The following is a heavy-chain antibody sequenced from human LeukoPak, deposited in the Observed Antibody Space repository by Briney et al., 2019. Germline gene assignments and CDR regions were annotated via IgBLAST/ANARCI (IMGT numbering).Heavy chain of an antibody. Sequence: GGSLRLSCVASGFDFSASSFNYIRQAPGKGLEWVSYIRASSSLISYADSVRGRFTISRDDAKKSVFLQMHSLRADDTAIYYCARDVGGYWGQGTLVTVSS. J-gene: IGHJ4*02. CDR3: ARDVGGY. V-gene: IGHV3-48*04. D-gene: IGHD2-15*01. CDR2: IRASSSLI. CDR1: GFDFSASS.